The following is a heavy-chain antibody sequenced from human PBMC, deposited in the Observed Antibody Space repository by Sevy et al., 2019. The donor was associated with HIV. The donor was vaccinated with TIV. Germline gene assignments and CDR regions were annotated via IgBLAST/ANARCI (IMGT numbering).Heavy chain of an antibody. Sequence: GGSLRLSCAASGFTFSNAWMSWVRQAPGKGLEWVGRIKSKTDGGTTDYAAPVKGRFTISRDDSKNTLYLQKNSLKTEDTAVYYCTTTPGYYGSGSRIGDYWGQGTLVTVSS. CDR1: GFTFSNAW. CDR3: TTTPGYYGSGSRIGDY. V-gene: IGHV3-15*01. D-gene: IGHD3-10*01. J-gene: IGHJ4*02. CDR2: IKSKTDGGTT.